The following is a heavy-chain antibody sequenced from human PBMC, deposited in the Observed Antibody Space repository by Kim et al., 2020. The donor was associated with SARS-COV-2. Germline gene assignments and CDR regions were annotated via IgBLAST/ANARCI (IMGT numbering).Heavy chain of an antibody. Sequence: SETLSLTCTVSGGSISSYYWSWIRQPPGKGLELIGYIYYSGSTNYNPSLKSRVTISVDTSKNQFSLKLSSVTAADTAVYYCAANPYYDFWSGYYTDYYYYGMDVWGQGTTVTVSS. V-gene: IGHV4-59*01. J-gene: IGHJ6*02. CDR3: AANPYYDFWSGYYTDYYYYGMDV. CDR1: GGSISSYY. D-gene: IGHD3-3*01. CDR2: IYYSGST.